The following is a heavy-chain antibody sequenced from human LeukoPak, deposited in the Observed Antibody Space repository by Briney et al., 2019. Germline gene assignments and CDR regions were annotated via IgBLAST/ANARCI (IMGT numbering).Heavy chain of an antibody. CDR1: GFRFDDYA. CDR3: VKDPLPQYFRGGETLLDY. V-gene: IGHV3-9*01. D-gene: IGHD2-15*01. Sequence: GGSLRLSCAASGFRFDDYAMHWVRQASGKGPEWVSGITWNSGSVGYADSVQGRFTISRDNAKNFLYLQMNSLGPDDTAIYYCVKDPLPQYFRGGETLLDYWGQGALVSVSS. J-gene: IGHJ4*02. CDR2: ITWNSGSV.